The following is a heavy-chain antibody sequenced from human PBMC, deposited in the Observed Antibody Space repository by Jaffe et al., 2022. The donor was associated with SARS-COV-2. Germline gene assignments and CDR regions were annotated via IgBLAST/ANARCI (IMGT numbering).Heavy chain of an antibody. D-gene: IGHD3-9*01. J-gene: IGHJ4*02. Sequence: EVQLVESGGGLVQPGGSLRLSCAASGFTFSSYPMSWVRQAPGKGLEWVSVISGSGVYTYYAESVRGRFTISRDNSKNTLYLQMSSLRAEDTAVYYCARKYDNLTGYYQRPSRGKGMRFDYWGQGTLVTVSS. CDR2: ISGSGVYT. CDR3: ARKYDNLTGYYQRPSRGKGMRFDY. V-gene: IGHV3-23*04. CDR1: GFTFSSYP.